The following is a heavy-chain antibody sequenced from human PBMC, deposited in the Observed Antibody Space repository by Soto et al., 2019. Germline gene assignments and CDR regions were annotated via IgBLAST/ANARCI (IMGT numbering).Heavy chain of an antibody. CDR3: ARLQIFGVAGGMDV. D-gene: IGHD3-3*01. V-gene: IGHV3-33*01. J-gene: IGHJ6*02. CDR2: IWYDGSNK. CDR1: GFTFSSYG. Sequence: LRLSCAASGFTFSSYGMHWVRQAPGKGLEWVAVIWYDGSNKYYADSVKGRFTISRDNSKNTLYPQMNSLRAEDTAVYYCARLQIFGVAGGMDVWGQGTTVTVSS.